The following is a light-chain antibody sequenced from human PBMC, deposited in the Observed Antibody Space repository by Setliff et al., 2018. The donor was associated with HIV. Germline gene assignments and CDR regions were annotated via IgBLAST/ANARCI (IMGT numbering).Light chain of an antibody. CDR1: NIGRKS. J-gene: IGLJ1*01. V-gene: IGLV3-21*04. CDR3: QVWDSSSDHPYV. CDR2: YDS. Sequence: YELTQPPSVSVAPGKTARITCGGNNIGRKSVHWYQQKPGQAPVLVIYYDSDRPSGIPERFSGSNSGNTATLTISRVEAGDEADYYCQVWDSSSDHPYVFGTGTKVTVL.